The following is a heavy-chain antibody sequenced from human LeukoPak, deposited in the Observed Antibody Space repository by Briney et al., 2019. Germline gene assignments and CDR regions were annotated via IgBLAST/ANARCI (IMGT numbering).Heavy chain of an antibody. CDR2: IYPGDSDT. CDR3: ARHFWHYCDSSGYVNWFDP. J-gene: IGHJ5*02. V-gene: IGHV5-51*01. Sequence: GESLKISCKGSGYSFTSYWIGWVRQMPGKGLEWMGIIYPGDSDTRYSPSFQGQVTISADKSISTAYLQWSSLKASDTAMYYCARHFWHYCDSSGYVNWFDPWGQGTLVTVSS. D-gene: IGHD3-22*01. CDR1: GYSFTSYW.